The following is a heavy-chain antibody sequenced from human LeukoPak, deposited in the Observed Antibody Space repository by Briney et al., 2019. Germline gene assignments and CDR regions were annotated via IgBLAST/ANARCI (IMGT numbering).Heavy chain of an antibody. Sequence: GGSLRLSCAASGFTFSNYGMSWVRQAPGKGLEWVSSISGNGINTYYEDSVKGRFSISRDNSKNTLYLQMDSLRGEDTAVYYCAKDFRIGYSAHFDYWGQGALVTVSS. CDR3: AKDFRIGYSAHFDY. CDR2: ISGNGINT. CDR1: GFTFSNYG. V-gene: IGHV3-23*01. D-gene: IGHD2-21*01. J-gene: IGHJ4*02.